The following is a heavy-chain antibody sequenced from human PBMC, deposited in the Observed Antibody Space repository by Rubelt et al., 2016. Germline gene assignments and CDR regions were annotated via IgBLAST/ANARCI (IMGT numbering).Heavy chain of an antibody. J-gene: IGHJ4*02. CDR3: ARQDGGAAADY. V-gene: IGHV4-34*01. CDR1: GGSFSGYY. Sequence: QVQLQQWGAGLLKPSETLSLTCAVYGGSFSGYYWSWIRQPPGKGLEWIGEINHIGSTNYNPSLKSRVTISVDTSKNQFSLKLSSVTAADTAVYYCARQDGGAAADYWGQGTLVTVSS. CDR2: INHIGST. D-gene: IGHD6-13*01.